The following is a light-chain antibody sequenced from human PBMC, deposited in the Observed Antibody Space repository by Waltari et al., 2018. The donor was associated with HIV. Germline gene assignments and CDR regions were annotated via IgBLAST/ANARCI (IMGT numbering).Light chain of an antibody. CDR2: EVI. V-gene: IGLV2-14*01. CDR1: SSDIGGYDY. Sequence: HSALTQPASVSGSPGQSITISCSGTSSDIGGYDYVSRYQQHPGKAPKLIIYEVINRPSGVSYRFSGSKSGNTASLTISGLQAEDEADYYCSSYTSSNTLWVFGGGTKLTVL. CDR3: SSYTSSNTLWV. J-gene: IGLJ3*02.